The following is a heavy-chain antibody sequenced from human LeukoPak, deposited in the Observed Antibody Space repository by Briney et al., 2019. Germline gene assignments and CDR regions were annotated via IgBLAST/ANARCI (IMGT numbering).Heavy chain of an antibody. CDR2: IYHSGST. CDR1: GGSISAYY. J-gene: IGHJ4*02. CDR3: ARGTYYYDNSGHYDHYVDS. D-gene: IGHD3-22*01. Sequence: SETLSLTCTVSGGSISAYYWSWIRQPPGKGLEWIGYIYHSGSTYHNPSLKSRATISLDTSKKQFSLKLSSVTAADTAVYYCARGTYYYDNSGHYDHYVDSWGQGTLVTVSS. V-gene: IGHV4-59*12.